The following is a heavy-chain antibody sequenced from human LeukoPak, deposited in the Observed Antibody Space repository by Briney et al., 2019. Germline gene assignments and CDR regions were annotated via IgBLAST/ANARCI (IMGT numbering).Heavy chain of an antibody. Sequence: ASVKVSCKASGYTFTGYYMHWVRQAPGQGLEWMGWINTNTGNPTYAQGFTGRFVFSLDTSVSTAYLQISSLKAEDTAVYYCARGGNYYDIPDYDYWGQGTLVTVSS. D-gene: IGHD3-22*01. CDR3: ARGGNYYDIPDYDY. J-gene: IGHJ4*02. CDR2: INTNTGNP. V-gene: IGHV7-4-1*02. CDR1: GYTFTGYY.